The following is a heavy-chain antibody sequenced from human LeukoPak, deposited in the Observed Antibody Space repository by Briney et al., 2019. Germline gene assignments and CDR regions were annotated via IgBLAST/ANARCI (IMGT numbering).Heavy chain of an antibody. V-gene: IGHV3-7*01. D-gene: IGHD6-13*01. J-gene: IGHJ4*02. Sequence: GGSLRLSCAASGFNFSIYWMSWVRQAPGRGLEWVANIKEDGSEKYYVDSVKGRFTISRDNAKNRLYLQMNSLGAEDTAVYYCASTIGSAGTQYWGQGTLVTVSS. CDR2: IKEDGSEK. CDR3: ASTIGSAGTQY. CDR1: GFNFSIYW.